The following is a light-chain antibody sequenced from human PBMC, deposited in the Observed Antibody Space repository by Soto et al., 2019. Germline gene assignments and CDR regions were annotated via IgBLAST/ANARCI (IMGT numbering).Light chain of an antibody. CDR2: AAS. Sequence: IQMPKTTSSLSASVGDRVTITCRASEGISNYIAWYQLKPGKVPNLLIYAASTLQSGVPSRFSGSGSGTDFTLTISSLQSEDVATYYCQKYNSAPLWAFGQGTKVDIK. CDR1: EGISNY. CDR3: QKYNSAPLWA. J-gene: IGKJ1*01. V-gene: IGKV1-27*01.